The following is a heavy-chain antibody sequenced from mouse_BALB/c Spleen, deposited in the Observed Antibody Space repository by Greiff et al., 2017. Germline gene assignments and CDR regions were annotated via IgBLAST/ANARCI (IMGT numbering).Heavy chain of an antibody. V-gene: IGHV14-3*02. CDR3: DREVLGNYFDY. Sequence: VQLQQSGAELVKPGASVKLSCTASGFNIKDTYMHWVKQRPEQGLEWIGRIDPANGNTKYDTKFQGKATIPADTSSTTAYLQLSSMASEDTSVYCCDREVLGNYFDYGGQGTSLTVSS. CDR1: GFNIKDTY. CDR2: IDPANGNT. J-gene: IGHJ2*03.